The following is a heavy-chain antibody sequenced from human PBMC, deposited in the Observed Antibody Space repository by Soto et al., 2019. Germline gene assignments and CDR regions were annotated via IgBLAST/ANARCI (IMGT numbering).Heavy chain of an antibody. J-gene: IGHJ6*03. CDR2: ISGSGGST. V-gene: IGHV3-23*01. CDR3: AKEGGLQNGDYDYYYYYYMDV. Sequence: GGSLRLSCAASGFTFSSYAMSWVRQAPGKGLEWVSAISGSGGSTYYADSVKGRFTISRDNSKNTLYLQMNSLRAEDTAVYYCAKEGGLQNGDYDYYYYYYMDVWGKGTTVTVSS. D-gene: IGHD4-17*01. CDR1: GFTFSSYA.